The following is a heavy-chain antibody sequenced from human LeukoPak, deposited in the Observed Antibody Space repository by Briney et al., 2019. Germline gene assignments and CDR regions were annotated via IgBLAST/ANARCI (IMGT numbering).Heavy chain of an antibody. V-gene: IGHV3-48*01. CDR1: GFTFSSYS. Sequence: GGSLRLSCAASGFTFSSYSMNWVRQAPGKGLEWVSYISSSSSTIYYADSVKGRFTISRDNAKNSLYLQMNSLGAEDTAVYYCARTAEIDYWGQGTLVTVSS. CDR2: ISSSSSTI. D-gene: IGHD1-14*01. J-gene: IGHJ4*02. CDR3: ARTAEIDY.